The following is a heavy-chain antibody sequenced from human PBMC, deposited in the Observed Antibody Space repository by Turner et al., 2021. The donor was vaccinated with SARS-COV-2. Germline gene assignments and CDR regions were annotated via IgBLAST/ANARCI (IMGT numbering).Heavy chain of an antibody. CDR3: ARAAQLTVWFDP. CDR1: GYTVASYG. D-gene: IGHD3-9*01. J-gene: IGHJ5*02. Sequence: QVQLVQSGAEVKKPGASVKVSCKASGYTVASYGISWVRQATGQGLEWMGWMNPNSGNTGYAQKFQGRVTMTRNTSISTAYMELSSLRSEDTAVYYCARAAQLTVWFDPWGQGTLVTVSS. V-gene: IGHV1-8*02. CDR2: MNPNSGNT.